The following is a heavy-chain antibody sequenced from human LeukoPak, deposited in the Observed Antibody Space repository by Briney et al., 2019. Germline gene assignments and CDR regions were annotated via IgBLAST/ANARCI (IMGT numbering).Heavy chain of an antibody. D-gene: IGHD2-15*01. J-gene: IGHJ4*02. CDR3: ARDWRSGGNCFGY. CDR2: IYTGSTYI. V-gene: IGHV3-21*01. CDR1: GFTFSSYS. Sequence: GDSLTLSCSASGFTFSSYSMNWVRQAPGKGLEWVSSIYTGSTYIFYAESVKGRFIIPRDDAKNTLYLQMSSLRAEDTAVYYCARDWRSGGNCFGYWGQGTLVTVSS.